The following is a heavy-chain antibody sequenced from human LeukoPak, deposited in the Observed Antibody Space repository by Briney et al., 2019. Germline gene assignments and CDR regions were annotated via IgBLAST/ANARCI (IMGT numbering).Heavy chain of an antibody. CDR3: AKSDDSSGYYYEIDY. J-gene: IGHJ4*02. D-gene: IGHD3-22*01. CDR2: ISYDGSNK. Sequence: GGSLRLSCAASGFTFSSYAMHWVRQAPGKGLEWVAVISYDGSNKYYADSVKGRFTISRDNSKNTLYLQMNSLRAEDTAVYYCAKSDDSSGYYYEIDYWGQGTLVTVSS. V-gene: IGHV3-30-3*02. CDR1: GFTFSSYA.